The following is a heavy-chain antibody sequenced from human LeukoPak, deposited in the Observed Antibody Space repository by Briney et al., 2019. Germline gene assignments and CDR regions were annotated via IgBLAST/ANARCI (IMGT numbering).Heavy chain of an antibody. V-gene: IGHV4-59*08. J-gene: IGHJ4*02. Sequence: PSETLSLTCTVSGVSISSNYWSWIRQPPGKGLEWIGHIYHSGSTNYNPSLKSRVTISEDTSKNQFSLKLSSVTAADTAVYYCARRTYGDYFDYWGQGTLVTVSS. CDR2: IYHSGST. CDR1: GVSISSNY. D-gene: IGHD4-17*01. CDR3: ARRTYGDYFDY.